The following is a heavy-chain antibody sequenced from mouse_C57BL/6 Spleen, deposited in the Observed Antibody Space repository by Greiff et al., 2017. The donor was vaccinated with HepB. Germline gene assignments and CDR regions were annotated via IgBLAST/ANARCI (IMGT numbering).Heavy chain of an antibody. Sequence: VQLQQSGTVLARPGASVKMSCKTSGYTFTSYWMHWVKQRPGQGLEWIGAIYPGNSDTSHNQKFKGKAKLTAVTSASTAYMELSSLTNEDSAVYYCTSPYYYGSSYGYFDYWGQGTTLTVSS. D-gene: IGHD1-1*01. J-gene: IGHJ2*01. CDR1: GYTFTSYW. CDR3: TSPYYYGSSYGYFDY. V-gene: IGHV1-5*01. CDR2: IYPGNSDT.